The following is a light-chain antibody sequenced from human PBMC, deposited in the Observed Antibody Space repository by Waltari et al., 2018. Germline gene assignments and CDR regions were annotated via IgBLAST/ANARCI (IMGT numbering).Light chain of an antibody. CDR2: GNS. CDR3: QSYDSSLSGL. V-gene: IGLV1-40*01. J-gene: IGLJ2*01. Sequence: QSVLTQPPSVSGAPGQRVTISCTGSSPNIGAGYDVHWYQHLPGTAPKLLIYGNSNRPSGVPDRFSGSKSGTSASLAITGLQAEDEADYYCQSYDSSLSGLFGGGTKLTVL. CDR1: SPNIGAGYD.